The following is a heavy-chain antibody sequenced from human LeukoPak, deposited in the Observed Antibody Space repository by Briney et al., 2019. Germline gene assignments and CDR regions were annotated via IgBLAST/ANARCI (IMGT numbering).Heavy chain of an antibody. Sequence: PGGSLRLSCVASGFSFSSYWMNWVRQAPGKGLVWVSRIKKDGTTTYYADSVRGRFTISRDNAKNTLYLQMNSLRAEDTAVYYCSRVRVSFDYWGPGTLVTVAS. CDR1: GFSFSSYW. CDR2: IKKDGTTT. D-gene: IGHD2-8*01. CDR3: SRVRVSFDY. V-gene: IGHV3-74*01. J-gene: IGHJ4*01.